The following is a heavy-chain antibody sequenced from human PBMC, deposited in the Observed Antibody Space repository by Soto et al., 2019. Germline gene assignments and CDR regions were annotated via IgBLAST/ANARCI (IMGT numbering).Heavy chain of an antibody. V-gene: IGHV1-69*13. CDR2: IIPIFGTA. CDR1: GGTFSSYA. J-gene: IGHJ6*02. CDR3: ARESRGTDAYYYYYGMDV. Sequence: SVRVSCKASGGTFSSYAISWVRQAPGQGLEWMGGIIPIFGTANYAQKFQGRVTITADESTSTAYMELSSLRSEDTAVYYCARESRGTDAYYYYYGMDVSGQGTTVTFSS. D-gene: IGHD1-1*01.